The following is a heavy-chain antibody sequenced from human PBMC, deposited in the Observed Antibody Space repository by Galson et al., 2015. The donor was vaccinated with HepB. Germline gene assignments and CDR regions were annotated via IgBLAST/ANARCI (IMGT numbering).Heavy chain of an antibody. CDR1: GGTFSSYA. Sequence: SVKVSCKASGGTFSSYAISWVRQAPGQGLEWMGGIIPIFGTANYAQKFQGRVTITADESTSTAYMELSSLRSEDTAVYYCARGIVVPAAIEYYYYYMDVWGKGTTVTVSS. J-gene: IGHJ6*03. V-gene: IGHV1-69*13. CDR2: IIPIFGTA. D-gene: IGHD2-2*01. CDR3: ARGIVVPAAIEYYYYYMDV.